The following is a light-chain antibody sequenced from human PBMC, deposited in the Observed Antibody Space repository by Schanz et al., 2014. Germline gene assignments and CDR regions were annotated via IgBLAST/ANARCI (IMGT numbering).Light chain of an antibody. V-gene: IGKV3-15*01. CDR2: STS. CDR1: QSVSSD. Sequence: EIVLTQSPGTLSLSPGERATLSCRASQSVSSDLAWYQQKPGQAPRLLIYSTSTRATGIPARFSGSGSGTDFTLTISTLQPEDFATYYCQQSDSLPYTFGQGTKLEIK. J-gene: IGKJ2*01. CDR3: QQSDSLPYT.